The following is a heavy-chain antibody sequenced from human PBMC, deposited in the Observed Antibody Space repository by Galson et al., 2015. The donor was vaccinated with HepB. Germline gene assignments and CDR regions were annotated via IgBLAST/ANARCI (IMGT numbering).Heavy chain of an antibody. Sequence: SVKVSCKASGYIFTGYFMHWVRQAPGQGLEWMGWINPNSGGTNYAQHFQGWVTMTRDTSISTVYMEMSRLRSDDTTVYYCARGPSSGCFDYWGQGTLVTVSS. V-gene: IGHV1-2*04. CDR1: GYIFTGYF. CDR2: INPNSGGT. CDR3: ARGPSSGCFDY. J-gene: IGHJ4*02. D-gene: IGHD6-19*01.